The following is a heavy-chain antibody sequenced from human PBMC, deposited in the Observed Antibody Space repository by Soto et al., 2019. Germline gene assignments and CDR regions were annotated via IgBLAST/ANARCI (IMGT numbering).Heavy chain of an antibody. J-gene: IGHJ4*02. D-gene: IGHD3-22*01. CDR3: ARDSDYYDSSGVSDY. V-gene: IGHV3-30-3*01. CDR2: ISYDGSNK. CDR1: GFTFSSYA. Sequence: GGSLRLSCAASGFTFSSYAMHWVRQAPGKGLEWVAVISYDGSNKYYADSVKGRFTISRDNSKNTLYLQMNSLRAEDTAVYYCARDSDYYDSSGVSDYWGQGTLVTVSS.